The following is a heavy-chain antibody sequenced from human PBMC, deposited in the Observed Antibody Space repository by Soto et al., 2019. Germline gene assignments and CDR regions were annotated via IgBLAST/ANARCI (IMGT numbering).Heavy chain of an antibody. CDR2: ISGSGGST. D-gene: IGHD3-9*01. CDR3: AKDRLRYFDWLSPYFDY. Sequence: EVQLLESGGGLVQPGGSLRLSCAASGFTFSSYAMSWVRQAPGKGLEWVSAISGSGGSTYYADSVKGPFTISRDNPKNTLYLQMNRLGAEITAVNYCAKDRLRYFDWLSPYFDYWVQGTLVTVSS. CDR1: GFTFSSYA. J-gene: IGHJ4*02. V-gene: IGHV3-23*01.